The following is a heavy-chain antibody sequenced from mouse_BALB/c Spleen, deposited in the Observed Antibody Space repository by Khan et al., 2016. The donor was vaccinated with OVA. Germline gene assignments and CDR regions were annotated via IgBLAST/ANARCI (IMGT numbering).Heavy chain of an antibody. CDR3: ARLAYYYNSGACAY. D-gene: IGHD1-1*01. V-gene: IGHV5-6*01. CDR2: ISSGGSYT. CDR1: GFTFSTYG. Sequence: EVQLVESGGDLVKPGGSLKLSCAASGFTFSTYGMSWVRQTPDKRLEWVATISSGGSYTYYPDSVKGRFTISRDNAKNTLNLQMRSLKSAETAMYYCARLAYYYNSGACAYWGQGTLVTVSA. J-gene: IGHJ3*01.